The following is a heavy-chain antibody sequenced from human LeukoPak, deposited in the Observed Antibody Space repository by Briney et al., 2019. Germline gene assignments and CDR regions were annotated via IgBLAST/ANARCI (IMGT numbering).Heavy chain of an antibody. CDR2: INPSGGST. V-gene: IGHV1-46*01. D-gene: IGHD3-9*01. CDR3: ASDYYDILTGSNLPVFDY. Sequence: GASVKVSCKASGYTFTSYYMHWVRQAPGQGLEWMGIINPSGGSTSYAQKFQGRVTMTRDTSTSTVYMELSSLRSEDTAVYYCASDYYDILTGSNLPVFDYWGQGTLVTVSS. CDR1: GYTFTSYY. J-gene: IGHJ4*02.